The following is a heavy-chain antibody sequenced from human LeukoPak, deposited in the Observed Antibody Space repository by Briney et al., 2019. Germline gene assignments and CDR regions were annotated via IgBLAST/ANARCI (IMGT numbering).Heavy chain of an antibody. CDR2: INTDGSST. D-gene: IGHD3-22*01. CDR3: ASDPDYDSSGYPFDY. V-gene: IGHV3-74*01. Sequence: PGGSLRLSCAASGFTFSSYWMHWVRQAPGKGLVWVSRINTDGSSTSYADSVKGRFTISRDNAKNTLYLQMNSLRAEDTAVYYCASDPDYDSSGYPFDYWGQGTLVTVSS. J-gene: IGHJ4*02. CDR1: GFTFSSYW.